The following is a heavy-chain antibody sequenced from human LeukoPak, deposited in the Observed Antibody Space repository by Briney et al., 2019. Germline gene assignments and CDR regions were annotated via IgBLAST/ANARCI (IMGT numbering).Heavy chain of an antibody. J-gene: IGHJ6*02. CDR1: GFTLSTYC. CDR3: ARDGDTDVGLLMDV. CDR2: IKEDEREK. V-gene: IGHV3-7*01. Sequence: QPGGSLRLSCAASGFTLSTYCMSWVRQAPGKGLEWVANIKEDEREKYYVDSVKGRFTISRDNSKNTLYLQMNSLRAEDTAVYYCARDGDTDVGLLMDVWGQGTTVTVSS.